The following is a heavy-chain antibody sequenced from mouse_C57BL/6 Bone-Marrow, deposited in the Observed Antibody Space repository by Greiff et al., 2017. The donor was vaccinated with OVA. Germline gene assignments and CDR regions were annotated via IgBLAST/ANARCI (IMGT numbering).Heavy chain of an antibody. CDR3: ARNRENGYCAMDY. CDR1: GYTFTSYW. V-gene: IGHV1-64*01. CDR2: IHPNSGST. J-gene: IGHJ4*01. Sequence: VQLQQSGAELVKPGASVKLSCKASGYTFTSYWMHWVKQRPGQGLEWIGMIHPNSGSTNYNEKFKSKATLTVDKSSSTAYMQLSSLTSEDSAVYYCARNRENGYCAMDYWGQGTSVTVSS.